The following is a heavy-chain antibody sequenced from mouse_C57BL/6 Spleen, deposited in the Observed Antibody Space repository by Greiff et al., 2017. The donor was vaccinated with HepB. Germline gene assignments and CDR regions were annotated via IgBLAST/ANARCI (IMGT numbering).Heavy chain of an antibody. J-gene: IGHJ3*01. CDR1: GYTFTSYW. CDR3: ARGVDYGNHGGVAY. D-gene: IGHD2-1*01. V-gene: IGHV1-72*01. Sequence: QVQLQQPGAELVKPGASVKLSCKASGYTFTSYWMHWVKQRPGRGLEWIGRIDPNSGGTKYNEKFKSKATLTVDKPSSTAYMQLRSLTSEDSAVDYCARGVDYGNHGGVAYWGQGTLVTVSA. CDR2: IDPNSGGT.